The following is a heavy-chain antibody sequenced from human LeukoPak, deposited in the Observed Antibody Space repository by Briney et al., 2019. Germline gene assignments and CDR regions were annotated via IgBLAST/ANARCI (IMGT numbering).Heavy chain of an antibody. CDR3: ARVLDFWSGYYAASKYYYYMDV. V-gene: IGHV3-7*01. Sequence: YWXSWVRQAPGKGLEWVANIKQDGSEKYYVDSVKGRFTIYRDNEKNSLYLELNSLRAEDTAVYYCARVLDFWSGYYAASKYYYYMDVWGKGTTVIVSS. CDR1: YW. J-gene: IGHJ6*03. CDR2: IKQDGSEK. D-gene: IGHD3-3*01.